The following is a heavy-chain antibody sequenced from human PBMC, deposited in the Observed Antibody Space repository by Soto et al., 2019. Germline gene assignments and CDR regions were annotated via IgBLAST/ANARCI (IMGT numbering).Heavy chain of an antibody. CDR3: ARGHGGGGYDWSIPY. D-gene: IGHD1-26*01. Sequence: ACGRSACRVPRYTMQGVRQAHGQRLEWIGWIVVGSGNTNYAQKFQERVTLTRDTSISTAYMELSSLRSEDTAVYYCARGHGGGGYDWSIPYWGEGTLVTVSS. CDR2: IVVGSGNT. V-gene: IGHV1-58*02. CDR1: ACRVPRYT. J-gene: IGHJ4*02.